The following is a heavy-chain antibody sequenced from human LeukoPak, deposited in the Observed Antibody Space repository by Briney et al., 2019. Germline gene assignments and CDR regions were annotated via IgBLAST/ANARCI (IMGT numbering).Heavy chain of an antibody. CDR1: GDSSSSYY. CDR3: AGDYKTLAY. D-gene: IGHD3-16*01. V-gene: IGHV4-59*01. Sequence: PSETLSLTCTVSGDSSSSYYWSWIRQPPGKGLEWIGYIYHSGNTEYNPSLKRRVTISIDTSKNQFSLKLSSVTPADTAVYYSAGDYKTLAYWGQGTLVTVSS. J-gene: IGHJ4*02. CDR2: IYHSGNT.